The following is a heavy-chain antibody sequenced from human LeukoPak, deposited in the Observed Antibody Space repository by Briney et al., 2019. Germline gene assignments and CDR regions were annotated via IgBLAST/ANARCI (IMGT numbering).Heavy chain of an antibody. CDR2: IKQDGSEK. CDR1: GFTFSSYE. D-gene: IGHD6-19*01. Sequence: GGSLRLSCAASGFTFSSYEMNWVRQAPGKGLEWVANIKQDGSEKNYVDSVKGRFTISRDNAKNSLYLQMNSLRAEDTAMYYCVGGVGWLPDYWGQGTLVTVSS. V-gene: IGHV3-7*04. J-gene: IGHJ4*02. CDR3: VGGVGWLPDY.